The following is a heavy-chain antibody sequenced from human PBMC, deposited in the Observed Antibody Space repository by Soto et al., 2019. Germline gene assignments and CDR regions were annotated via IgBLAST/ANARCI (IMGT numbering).Heavy chain of an antibody. J-gene: IGHJ4*02. CDR1: RFTFSTYA. Sequence: EVQLLESGGGLVQPGGSLRLSCAGSRFTFSTYAMAWVRQAPGKALEWVSTISDSGSNTHYVDSVEGRFTISRDNSKSTVFLHMNSLRADDSAVYYCARDVGGSSLFDYWGQGTLVTVSS. CDR3: ARDVGGSSLFDY. D-gene: IGHD1-26*01. V-gene: IGHV3-23*01. CDR2: ISDSGSNT.